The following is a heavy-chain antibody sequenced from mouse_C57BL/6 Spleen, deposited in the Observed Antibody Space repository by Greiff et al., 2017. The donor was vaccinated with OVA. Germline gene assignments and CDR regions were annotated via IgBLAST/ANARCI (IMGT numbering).Heavy chain of an antibody. CDR2: ISYSGST. CDR1: GYSITSGYD. J-gene: IGHJ4*01. V-gene: IGHV3-1*01. CDR3: ARDCDYAMDY. Sequence: EVKLMESGPGMVKPSQSLSLTCTVTGYSITSGYDWHWIRHFPGNNLEWMGYISYSGSTNYNPSLKSRISITHDTSKNHFFLKLNSVTTEYTATDYCARDCDYAMDYWGQGTSVTVSS.